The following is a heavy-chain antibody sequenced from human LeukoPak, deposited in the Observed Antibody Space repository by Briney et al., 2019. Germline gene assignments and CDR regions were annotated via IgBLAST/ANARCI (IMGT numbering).Heavy chain of an antibody. CDR3: ARVSSVLEAWFDP. CDR2: IYPDDSNV. V-gene: IGHV5-51*01. J-gene: IGHJ5*02. Sequence: ESLKISCQASGYIFSSYWIAWMLQVPGKGLEFMGIIYPDDSNVRYSPSFQGQVSISVDKAISTAYVQWTSLKTSDTAIYFCARVSSVLEAWFDPWGQGTLVTVSS. CDR1: GYIFSSYW. D-gene: IGHD3-3*01.